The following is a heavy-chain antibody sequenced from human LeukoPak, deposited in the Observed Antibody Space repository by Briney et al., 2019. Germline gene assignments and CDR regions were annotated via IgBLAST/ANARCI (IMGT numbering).Heavy chain of an antibody. Sequence: ASVKVSCKASGYTFTGYYMHWVRQAPGQGLEWIGWINPNSGGTNYAQKFQGRVTMTRDTSISTAYMELSRLRSDDTALYYCASWSITIFDYYYMDVWGKGTTVTVSS. CDR3: ASWSITIFDYYYMDV. D-gene: IGHD3-3*01. J-gene: IGHJ6*03. V-gene: IGHV1-2*02. CDR1: GYTFTGYY. CDR2: INPNSGGT.